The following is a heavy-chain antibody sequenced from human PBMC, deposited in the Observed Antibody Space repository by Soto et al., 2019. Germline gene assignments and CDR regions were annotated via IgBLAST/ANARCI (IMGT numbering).Heavy chain of an antibody. CDR3: ARQEKQLVRPPTLDY. Sequence: QGLEWMGWISAYNGNTNYAQKLQGRVTMTTDTSTSTAYMELRSLRSDDTAVYYCARQEKQLVRPPTLDYWGQGTLVTVSS. V-gene: IGHV1-18*01. D-gene: IGHD6-6*01. J-gene: IGHJ4*02. CDR2: ISAYNGNT.